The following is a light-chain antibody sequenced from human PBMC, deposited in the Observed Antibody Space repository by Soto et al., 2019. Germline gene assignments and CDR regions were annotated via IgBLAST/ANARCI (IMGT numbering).Light chain of an antibody. V-gene: IGKV3-20*01. CDR3: QQYGSSPTWT. Sequence: EIVLTQSPGILSLSPGERATLSCGASKSVSGIYLAWYQQKPGQARRLVIYAASSRATGIPDRFSGSGSGTDFTLTISRLEPEDFSVYYCQQYGSSPTWTFGQGTKVDIK. CDR1: KSVSGIY. CDR2: AAS. J-gene: IGKJ1*01.